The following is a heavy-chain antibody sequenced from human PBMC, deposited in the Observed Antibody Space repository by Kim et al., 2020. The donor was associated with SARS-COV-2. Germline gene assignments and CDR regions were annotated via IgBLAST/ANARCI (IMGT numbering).Heavy chain of an antibody. V-gene: IGHV3-23*01. J-gene: IGHJ3*02. CDR2: ISGSGGST. D-gene: IGHD2-21*01. Sequence: GGSLRLSCAASGFTFSSYAMSWVRQAPGKGLEWVSAISGSGGSTYYADSVKGRFTISRDNSKNTLYLQMNSLRAEDTAVYYCAKEKAYCGGDCHSLDAFDIWGQGTMVTVSS. CDR3: AKEKAYCGGDCHSLDAFDI. CDR1: GFTFSSYA.